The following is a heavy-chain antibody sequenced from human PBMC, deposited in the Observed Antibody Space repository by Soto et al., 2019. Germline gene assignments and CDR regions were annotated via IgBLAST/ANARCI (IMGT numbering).Heavy chain of an antibody. CDR3: ARNGTYSSSLSQYSGMDV. CDR2: IVPMLGTP. V-gene: IGHV1-69*08. CDR1: GCTFDNFI. J-gene: IGHJ6*02. D-gene: IGHD1-26*01. Sequence: SVKVSCKASGCTFDNFIMNWVRQTPGRGLEWMGRIVPMLGTPTYAEKFKGRVTISATGSTSTMYMEVTSLRSEDTAIYYCARNGTYSSSLSQYSGMDVWGQGTTVT.